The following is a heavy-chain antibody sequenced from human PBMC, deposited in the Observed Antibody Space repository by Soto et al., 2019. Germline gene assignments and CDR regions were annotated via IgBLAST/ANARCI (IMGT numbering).Heavy chain of an antibody. CDR3: ARDPVGGSRWYLDL. J-gene: IGHJ2*01. CDR1: GFTFSSYE. V-gene: IGHV3-48*03. Sequence: PGGSLRLSCAASGFTFSSYEMNWFRQAPGKGLEWVSSISSSGGTTYYADSVKGRFPISRDNSKNSLYLQMNSLRAEDTAVYYCARDPVGGSRWYLDLWGRGTLVTVSS. CDR2: ISSSGGTT. D-gene: IGHD1-26*01.